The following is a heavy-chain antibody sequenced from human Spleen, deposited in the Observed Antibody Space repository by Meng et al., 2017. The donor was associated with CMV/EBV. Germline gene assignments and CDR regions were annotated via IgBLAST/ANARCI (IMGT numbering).Heavy chain of an antibody. Sequence: SGPTLVKPTETLTLTCNVSGFSLSNARMSVSWIRQPPGKALEWLAHIFSNDEKSYSTSLKSRLTISKDTSKSQVVLTMTNMDPVDTATYYCARMSYSSIWYVDYWGQGTLVTVSS. CDR1: GFSLSNARMS. D-gene: IGHD6-13*01. CDR2: IFSNDEK. J-gene: IGHJ4*02. CDR3: ARMSYSSIWYVDY. V-gene: IGHV2-26*01.